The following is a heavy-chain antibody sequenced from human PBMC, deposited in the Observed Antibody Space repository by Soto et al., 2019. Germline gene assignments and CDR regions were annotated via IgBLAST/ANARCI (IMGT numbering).Heavy chain of an antibody. V-gene: IGHV5-10-1*01. CDR3: ARHVTDYDILTGADY. J-gene: IGHJ4*02. D-gene: IGHD3-9*01. Sequence: GESLTISCKGSGYSFTSYWISWVRQMPGKGLEWMGRIEPSDSYTNYSPSFQGNVTISADKSISTAYLQWSSLKASDTAMYYCARHVTDYDILTGADYWGQGTLVTVSS. CDR2: IEPSDSYT. CDR1: GYSFTSYW.